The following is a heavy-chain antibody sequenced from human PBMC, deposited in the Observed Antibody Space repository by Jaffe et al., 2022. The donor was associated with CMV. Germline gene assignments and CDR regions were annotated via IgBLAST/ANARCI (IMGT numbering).Heavy chain of an antibody. CDR1: GFTFSSYA. V-gene: IGHV3-23*01. CDR2: ISGSGGST. D-gene: IGHD3-16*02. CDR3: AKDDYVWGSYRYTGQGYYYGMDV. J-gene: IGHJ6*02. Sequence: EVQLLESGGGLVQPGGSLRLSCAASGFTFSSYAMSWVRQAPGKGLEWVSAISGSGGSTYYADSVKGRFTISRDNSKNTLYLQMNSLRAEDTAVYYCAKDDYVWGSYRYTGQGYYYGMDVWGQGTTVTVSS.